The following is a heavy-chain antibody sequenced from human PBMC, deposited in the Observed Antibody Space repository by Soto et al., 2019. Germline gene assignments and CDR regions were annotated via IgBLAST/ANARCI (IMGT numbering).Heavy chain of an antibody. CDR1: GFTFSSYW. CDR2: IKQDGSEK. CDR3: ATERGSGLPEGHWFEP. D-gene: IGHD3-10*01. V-gene: IGHV3-7*01. Sequence: EVQLVESGGGLVQPGGSLSLSCAASGFTFSSYWMSWVRQAPGKGLEWVAHIKQDGSEKYYVDSVKGRFTISRDNAKNSLSLQTHSLRDEDTAVYYCATERGSGLPEGHWFEPWGQGTLVTVSS. J-gene: IGHJ5*02.